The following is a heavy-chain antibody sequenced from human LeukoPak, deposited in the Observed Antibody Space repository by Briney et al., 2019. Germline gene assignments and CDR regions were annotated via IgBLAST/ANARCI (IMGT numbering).Heavy chain of an antibody. CDR3: ARSEYYDILTPAPFDY. CDR1: GYSISSGYY. V-gene: IGHV4-38-2*02. CDR2: IYHSGST. J-gene: IGHJ4*02. D-gene: IGHD3-9*01. Sequence: KPSETLSLTCTVSGYSISSGYYWGWIRQPPGKGLEWIGSIYHSGSTYYNPSLKGRVTISVDTSKNQFSLKLSSVTAADTAVYYCARSEYYDILTPAPFDYWGQGTLVTVSS.